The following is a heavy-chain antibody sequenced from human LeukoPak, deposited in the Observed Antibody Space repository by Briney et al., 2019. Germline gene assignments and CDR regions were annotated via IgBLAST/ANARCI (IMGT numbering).Heavy chain of an antibody. CDR3: ARDIKQLVPFDY. V-gene: IGHV1-8*03. J-gene: IGHJ4*02. Sequence: ASVEVSCKASGYTFTSYDINWVRQATGQGLEWMGWMNPNSGNTGYAQKFQGRVTITRNTSISTAYMELSSLRSEDTAVYYCARDIKQLVPFDYWGQGTLVTVSS. D-gene: IGHD6-13*01. CDR1: GYTFTSYD. CDR2: MNPNSGNT.